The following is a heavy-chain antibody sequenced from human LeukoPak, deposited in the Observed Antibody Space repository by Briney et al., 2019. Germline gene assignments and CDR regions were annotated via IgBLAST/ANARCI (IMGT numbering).Heavy chain of an antibody. D-gene: IGHD6-6*01. Sequence: ASVKVSCRTSGYTFTDFYLNWVRQAPGQGLEWMGWINPYSGATISAERFQGRMTMTWDASIGTAYMQLTRLRSDDTAVYYCATASITHTRDPWGQGTLATVSS. V-gene: IGHV1-2*02. CDR3: ATASITHTRDP. CDR1: GYTFTDFY. J-gene: IGHJ5*02. CDR2: INPYSGAT.